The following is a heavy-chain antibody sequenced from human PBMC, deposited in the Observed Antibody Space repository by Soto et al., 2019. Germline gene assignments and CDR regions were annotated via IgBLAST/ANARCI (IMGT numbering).Heavy chain of an antibody. J-gene: IGHJ6*02. V-gene: IGHV1-2*02. Sequence: ALVKVSCKASGSTFTGYYMHWVRQAPGQGLEWMGWINPNSGGTNYAQKFQGRVTMTRDTSISTAYMELSRLRSDDTAVYYCARDGIAVAGNLYYYGMDVWGQGTTVTVSS. CDR3: ARDGIAVAGNLYYYGMDV. CDR2: INPNSGGT. CDR1: GSTFTGYY. D-gene: IGHD6-19*01.